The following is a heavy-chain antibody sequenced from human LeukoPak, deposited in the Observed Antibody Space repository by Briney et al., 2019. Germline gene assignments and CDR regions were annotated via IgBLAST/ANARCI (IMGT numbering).Heavy chain of an antibody. CDR1: GGTFSSYA. V-gene: IGHV1-69*05. Sequence: ASVKVSCKASGGTFSSYAISWVRQAPGQGLEWMGGIIPIFGTANYAQKFQGRVTITTDESTSTAYMELSSLRSEDTAVYYCGRGYRFTPPPWVGGNNWFDPWGQGTLVTVSS. CDR3: GRGYRFTPPPWVGGNNWFDP. D-gene: IGHD3-16*01. CDR2: IIPIFGTA. J-gene: IGHJ5*02.